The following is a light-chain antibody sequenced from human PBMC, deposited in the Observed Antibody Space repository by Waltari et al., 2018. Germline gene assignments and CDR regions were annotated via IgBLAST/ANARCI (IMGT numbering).Light chain of an antibody. Sequence: DIQMTQSPSSLSASVGDRVVITCRASQSISSYLNWYQQETGKAPKLLIYKAANLQSGVPSRFSGSGSGTDFTLTISSLQSDDFATYYCQHYNTNSPTFGQGTKVEIK. CDR1: QSISSY. V-gene: IGKV1-5*01. CDR2: KAA. J-gene: IGKJ1*01. CDR3: QHYNTNSPT.